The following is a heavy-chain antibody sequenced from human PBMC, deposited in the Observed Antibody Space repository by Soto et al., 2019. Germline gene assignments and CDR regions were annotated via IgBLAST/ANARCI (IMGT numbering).Heavy chain of an antibody. J-gene: IGHJ3*02. CDR2: INPNSGGT. Sequence: ASVKVSCKASGGTFSSYAISWVRQAPGQGLEWMGWINPNSGGTNYAQKFQGWVTMTRDTSISTAYMELSRLRSDDTAVYYCARWGYCSGGSCYRDAFDIWGQGTMVTVSS. CDR1: GGTFSSYA. D-gene: IGHD2-15*01. CDR3: ARWGYCSGGSCYRDAFDI. V-gene: IGHV1-2*04.